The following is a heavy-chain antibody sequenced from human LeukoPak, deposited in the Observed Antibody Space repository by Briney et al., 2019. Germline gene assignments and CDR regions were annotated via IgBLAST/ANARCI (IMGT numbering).Heavy chain of an antibody. CDR3: ARDGGWELLAHWFDT. D-gene: IGHD1-26*01. Sequence: ASVKVSCKASGYTFTSYYMHWVRQAPGQGLEWMGIINPSGGSTSYAQKFQGRVTMTRDMSTSTVYMELSSLRSEDTAVYYCARDGGWELLAHWFDTWGQGTLVTVSS. J-gene: IGHJ5*02. CDR2: INPSGGST. CDR1: GYTFTSYY. V-gene: IGHV1-46*01.